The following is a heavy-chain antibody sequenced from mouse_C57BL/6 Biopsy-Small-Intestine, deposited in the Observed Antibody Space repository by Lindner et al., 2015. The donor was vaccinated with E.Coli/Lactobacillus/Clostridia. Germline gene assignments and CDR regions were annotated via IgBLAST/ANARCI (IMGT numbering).Heavy chain of an antibody. CDR1: GYTFTDYT. V-gene: IGHV1-84*01. CDR3: ARSHYYAMDN. J-gene: IGHJ4*01. CDR2: IYPGSGST. Sequence: VQLQESGPELVKPGASVKLSCKASGYTFTDYTIQWVKQSPGQGLEWIGWIYPGSGSTKYNDKFKGKATMTADKSSSTAYMQFSSLTSEDSAVYFCARSHYYAMDNWGQGTSVTVSS.